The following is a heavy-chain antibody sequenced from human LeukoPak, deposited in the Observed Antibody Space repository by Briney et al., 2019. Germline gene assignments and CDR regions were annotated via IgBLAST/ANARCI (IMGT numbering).Heavy chain of an antibody. CDR2: ISWNSGSI. J-gene: IGHJ4*02. Sequence: SLRLSCAASGFTFDDYAMHWVRQAPGKGLEWVSGISWNSGSIGYADSVKGRFTISRDNAKNSLYLQMNSLRAEDTAVYYCAKEKASGVVGYWGQGTLVTVSS. CDR3: AKEKASGVVGY. CDR1: GFTFDDYA. D-gene: IGHD3-10*01. V-gene: IGHV3-9*01.